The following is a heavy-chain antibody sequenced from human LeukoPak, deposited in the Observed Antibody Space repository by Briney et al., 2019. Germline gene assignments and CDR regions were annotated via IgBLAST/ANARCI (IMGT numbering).Heavy chain of an antibody. CDR2: INAANGNS. D-gene: IGHD6-19*01. CDR1: GYTFSNFA. V-gene: IGHV1-3*01. J-gene: IGHJ1*01. CDR3: ARDFIAVGGSNLFLMV. Sequence: ASVKVSCKASGYTFSNFAIHWGRQAPGQSLEWVGWINAANGNSVYSEKLQGRVTISRDTSASTDYMEVGSLKSEDTGIYFCARDFIAVGGSNLFLMVWGQGTLVTVSS.